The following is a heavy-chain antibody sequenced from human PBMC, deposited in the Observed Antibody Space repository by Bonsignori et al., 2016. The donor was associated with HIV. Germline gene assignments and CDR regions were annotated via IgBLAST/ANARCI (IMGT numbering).Heavy chain of an antibody. CDR3: ARDRPARRWIGPPRDAFDI. J-gene: IGHJ3*02. CDR2: IYTSGST. V-gene: IGHV4-4*07. D-gene: IGHD5-12*01. Sequence: WIRQPPGKGLEWIGRIYTSGSTNYNPSLKSRVTMSVDTSKNQFSLKLSSVTAADTAVYYCARDRPARRWIGPPRDAFDIWGQGTMVTVSS.